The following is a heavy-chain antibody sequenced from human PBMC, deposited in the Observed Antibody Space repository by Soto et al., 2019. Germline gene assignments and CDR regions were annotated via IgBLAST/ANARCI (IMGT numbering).Heavy chain of an antibody. D-gene: IGHD1-26*01. CDR3: TRDWVFLSGKVYSYAFDI. Sequence: PSETLSLTCTVSGGSISSGDYYWSWIRQPPGKGLEWIGYIYYSGSTYYNPSLKSRVTISVDTSKNQFSLKLSSVTAADTAVYYCTRDWVFLSGKVYSYAFDIWGQGNPGHRLL. J-gene: IGHJ3*02. CDR1: GGSISSGDYY. V-gene: IGHV4-30-4*01. CDR2: IYYSGST.